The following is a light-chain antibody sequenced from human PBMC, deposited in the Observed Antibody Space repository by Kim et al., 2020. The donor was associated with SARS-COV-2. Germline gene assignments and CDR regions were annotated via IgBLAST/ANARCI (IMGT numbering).Light chain of an antibody. CDR3: QQYNSYPWT. CDR1: QDINTD. J-gene: IGKJ1*01. V-gene: IGKV1-5*03. Sequence: ASVGDAVTIACQASQDINTDLAGYQQEPGKAPKMLILKASSVEAGVPRRFRGYGSAKEFTLAISFLQPDDFATYYGQQYNSYPWTFGQGTRVEIK. CDR2: KAS.